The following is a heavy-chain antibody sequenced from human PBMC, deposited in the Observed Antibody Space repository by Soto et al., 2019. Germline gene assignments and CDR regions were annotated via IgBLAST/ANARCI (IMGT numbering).Heavy chain of an antibody. V-gene: IGHV3-21*01. CDR2: ISSSSSYI. Sequence: PGGSLRLSCAASGFTFSSYSMNWVRQAPGKGLEWVSSISSSSSYIYYADSVKGRFTISRDNAKNSLYLQMNSLRAEDTAVYYCATDSGSYHYFDYWGQGTLVTVS. CDR1: GFTFSSYS. J-gene: IGHJ4*02. CDR3: ATDSGSYHYFDY. D-gene: IGHD1-26*01.